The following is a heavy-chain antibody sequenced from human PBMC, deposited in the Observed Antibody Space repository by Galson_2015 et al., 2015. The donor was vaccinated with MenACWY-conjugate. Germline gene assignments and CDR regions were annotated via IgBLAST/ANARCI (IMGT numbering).Heavy chain of an antibody. CDR2: INPNSGGT. V-gene: IGHV1-2*04. CDR3: AREGVIYGDYVGGFDAFDI. Sequence: SVKVSCKASGYTFTGYYMHWVRQAPGQGLEWMGWINPNSGGTNYAQKFQGWVTMTRDTSISTAYMELSRLRSDDTAVYYCAREGVIYGDYVGGFDAFDIWGQGTMVTVSS. CDR1: GYTFTGYY. J-gene: IGHJ3*02. D-gene: IGHD4-17*01.